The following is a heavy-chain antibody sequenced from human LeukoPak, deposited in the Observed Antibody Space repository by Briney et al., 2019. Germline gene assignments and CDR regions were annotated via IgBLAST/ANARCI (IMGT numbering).Heavy chain of an antibody. D-gene: IGHD3-3*01. CDR3: ARDLDSEEAFDI. CDR2: INHSGST. Sequence: SETLSLTCAVYGGSFSGYYWSWIRQPPGKGLEWIGEINHSGSTNYNPSLKSRVTISVDTSKNQFSLKLSSVTAADTAIYYCARDLDSEEAFDIWGQGTMVAVSS. CDR1: GGSFSGYY. V-gene: IGHV4-34*01. J-gene: IGHJ3*02.